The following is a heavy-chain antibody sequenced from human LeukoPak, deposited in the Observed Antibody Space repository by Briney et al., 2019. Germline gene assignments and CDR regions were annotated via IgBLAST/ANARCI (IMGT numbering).Heavy chain of an antibody. Sequence: GGSLRLSCAASGFTFSSYSMSWVRQAPGKGLEWVSVIYSGGSTYYADSVKGRFTISRDNSKNTLYLQMNSLRAEDTAVYYCARCPEYDYVWGSYRLYYFDYWGQGTLVTVSS. V-gene: IGHV3-66*01. CDR3: ARCPEYDYVWGSYRLYYFDY. CDR1: GFTFSSYS. D-gene: IGHD3-16*02. J-gene: IGHJ4*02. CDR2: IYSGGST.